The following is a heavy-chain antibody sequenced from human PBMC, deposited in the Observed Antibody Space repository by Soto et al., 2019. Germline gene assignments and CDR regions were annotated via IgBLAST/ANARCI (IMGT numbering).Heavy chain of an antibody. D-gene: IGHD1-1*01. Sequence: GGSLRLSCSTSGFTFGDYGMTWFRQAPGKGLEWVGLIRSKSYGKTTEYAASATDRFTISRDDSKRIAYLQMNSLKADDTAVYYCTRERWDERDPKWYFDLWGRGTLVTVSS. V-gene: IGHV3-49*03. CDR2: IRSKSYGKTT. J-gene: IGHJ2*01. CDR3: TRERWDERDPKWYFDL. CDR1: GFTFGDYG.